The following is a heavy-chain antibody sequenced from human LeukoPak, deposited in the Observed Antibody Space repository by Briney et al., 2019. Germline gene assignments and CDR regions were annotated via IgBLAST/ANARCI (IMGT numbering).Heavy chain of an antibody. V-gene: IGHV4-39*01. CDR1: GDSISSSSYY. J-gene: IGHJ4*02. CDR2: IYYSGST. D-gene: IGHD3-22*01. CDR3: ARNLGYDSSGYYNYFDY. Sequence: SETLSLTCTVSGDSISSSSYYWGWIRQPPGKGLEWIGSIYYSGSTFHTPPLKSRVTMSVDTSKNQFSLKLSSVTAADTAVYYCARNLGYDSSGYYNYFDYWGQGTLVTVSS.